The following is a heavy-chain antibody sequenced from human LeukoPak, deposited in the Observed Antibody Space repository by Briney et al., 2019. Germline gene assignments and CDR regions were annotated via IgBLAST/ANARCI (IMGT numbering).Heavy chain of an antibody. V-gene: IGHV3-30*02. J-gene: IGHJ6*02. CDR1: GFTFSSYA. CDR2: VRYDGSDK. CDR3: AKDRGPMDV. Sequence: GGSLRLPCAASGFTFSSYAMHWVRQAPGKGLEWVAFVRYDGSDKYYADTVKGRFTISRDNSKNTVYLQMNSLRVEDTALYYCAKDRGPMDVWGQGTTVTVSS.